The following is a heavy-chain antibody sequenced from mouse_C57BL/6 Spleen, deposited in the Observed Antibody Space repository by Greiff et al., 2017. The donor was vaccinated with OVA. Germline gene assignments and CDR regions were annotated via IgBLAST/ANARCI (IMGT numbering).Heavy chain of an antibody. V-gene: IGHV1-62-2*01. CDR3: ARHEGEDYYGSSFRYFDV. CDR1: GYTFTEYT. D-gene: IGHD1-1*01. J-gene: IGHJ1*03. Sequence: QVQLKESGAELVKPGASVKLSCKASGYTFTEYTIHWVKQRSGQGLEWIGWFYPGSGSIKYNEKFKDKATLTADKSSSTVYMELSRLTSEDSAVYFCARHEGEDYYGSSFRYFDVWGTGTTVTVSS. CDR2: FYPGSGSI.